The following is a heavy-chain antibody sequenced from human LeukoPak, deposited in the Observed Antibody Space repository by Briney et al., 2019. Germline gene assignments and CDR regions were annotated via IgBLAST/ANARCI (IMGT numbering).Heavy chain of an antibody. Sequence: GGSLRLSCAASEFTFSNYAMNWVRQAPRKGLEWVSGISGGGGSTYYADSVKGRFTISRDNSKNTLYLQMDSLRAEDTALYYCAKGSGINHYHWIDPWGQGTLVTVSS. D-gene: IGHD1-14*01. CDR1: EFTFSNYA. CDR2: ISGGGGST. CDR3: AKGSGINHYHWIDP. V-gene: IGHV3-23*01. J-gene: IGHJ5*02.